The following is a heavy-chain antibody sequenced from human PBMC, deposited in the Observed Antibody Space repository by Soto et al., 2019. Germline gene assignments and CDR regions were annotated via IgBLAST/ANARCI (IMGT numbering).Heavy chain of an antibody. J-gene: IGHJ6*02. CDR1: GFTFSSYA. Sequence: HPGGSLRLSCAASGFTFSSYAMHWVRQAPGKGLEWVAVISYDGSNKYYADSVKGRFTISRDNSKNTLYLQMNSLRAEDTAVYYCASLTMIVVVGPPDDVWGQGTTVTVSS. V-gene: IGHV3-30-3*01. D-gene: IGHD3-22*01. CDR2: ISYDGSNK. CDR3: ASLTMIVVVGPPDDV.